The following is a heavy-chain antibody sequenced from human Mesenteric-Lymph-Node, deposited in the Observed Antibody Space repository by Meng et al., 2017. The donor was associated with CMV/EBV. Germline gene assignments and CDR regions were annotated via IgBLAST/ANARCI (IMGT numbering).Heavy chain of an antibody. CDR1: GFTFSSYG. D-gene: IGHD2-2*01. CDR2: IRYDGSNE. V-gene: IGHV3-30*02. Sequence: GGSLRLSCAASGFTFSSYGMHWVRQAPGKGLEWVAFIRYDGSNENYADSVKGRFTISRDNAKNSLYLQMNSLRAEDTAVYYCARNPGSSTSTQYCSSTSCYSNGMDVWGQGTTVTVSS. J-gene: IGHJ6*02. CDR3: ARNPGSSTSTQYCSSTSCYSNGMDV.